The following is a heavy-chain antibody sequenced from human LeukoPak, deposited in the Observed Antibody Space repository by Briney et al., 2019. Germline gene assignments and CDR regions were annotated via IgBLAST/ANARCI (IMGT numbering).Heavy chain of an antibody. Sequence: PSETLSLTCAVSGYSISSGYYWGWIRQPPGKGLEWIGSIYHSGSTYYNPSLKSRVTISVDTSKNQFSLKLSSVTAADTAVYYCARVGCSGGSCNFDYWGQGTLVTVSS. CDR2: IYHSGST. CDR3: ARVGCSGGSCNFDY. J-gene: IGHJ4*02. CDR1: GYSISSGYY. V-gene: IGHV4-38-2*01. D-gene: IGHD2-15*01.